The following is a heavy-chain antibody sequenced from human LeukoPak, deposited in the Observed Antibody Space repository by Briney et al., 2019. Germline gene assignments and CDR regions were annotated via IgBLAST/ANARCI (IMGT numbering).Heavy chain of an antibody. CDR3: VRSRGGLPLWPHESGLTYYYYYGMDV. CDR2: IIPIFGTA. J-gene: IGHJ6*02. V-gene: IGHV1-69*13. CDR1: GGTFSSYA. D-gene: IGHD5-18*01. Sequence: SVKVSCKASGGTFSSYAISWVRQAPGQGLEWMGGIIPIFGTANYAQKFQGRVTITAEESTSTAYMELSSLRSEDTAVYYCVRSRGGLPLWPHESGLTYYYYYGMDVWGQGTTVTVSS.